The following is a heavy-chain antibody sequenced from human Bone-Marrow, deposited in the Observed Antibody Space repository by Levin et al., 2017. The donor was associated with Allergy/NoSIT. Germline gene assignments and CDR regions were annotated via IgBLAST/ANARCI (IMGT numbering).Heavy chain of an antibody. Sequence: RAGGSLRLSCATSGISVTDNYMTWVRQAPGKGLEWVSTIYADGTTYHADSVKGRFTISRDNFKNTVFLQMSSLRDEDTAVYYCAKDHYSSQGYYRELYGMDVWGQGTTVIVSS. V-gene: IGHV3-66*01. CDR2: IYADGTT. J-gene: IGHJ6*02. D-gene: IGHD3-10*01. CDR1: GISVTDNY. CDR3: AKDHYSSQGYYRELYGMDV.